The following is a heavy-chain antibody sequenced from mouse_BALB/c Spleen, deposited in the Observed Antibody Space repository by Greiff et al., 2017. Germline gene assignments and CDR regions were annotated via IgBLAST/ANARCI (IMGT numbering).Heavy chain of an antibody. V-gene: IGHV3-6*02. Sequence: EVQLQESGPGLVKPSQSLSLTCSVTGYSITSGYYWNWIRQFPGNKLEWMGYISYDGSNNYNPSLKNRISITRDTSKNQFFLKLNSVTTEDTATYYCARDTATAMDYWGQGTSVTVSS. CDR2: ISYDGSN. D-gene: IGHD1-2*01. CDR3: ARDTATAMDY. CDR1: GYSITSGYY. J-gene: IGHJ4*01.